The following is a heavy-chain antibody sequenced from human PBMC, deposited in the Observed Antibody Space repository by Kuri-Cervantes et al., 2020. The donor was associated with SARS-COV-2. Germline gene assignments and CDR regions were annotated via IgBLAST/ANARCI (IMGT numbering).Heavy chain of an antibody. Sequence: GESLKISCAASGFTFSSYGMHWVRQAPGKGLEWVAFIRYDGSNKYYADSVRGRFTISRDNSKNTLYLQMNSLRAEDTAVYYCAKDLESQQLVRGLVYYYYYMDVWSKGTTVTVSS. V-gene: IGHV3-30*02. CDR2: IRYDGSNK. D-gene: IGHD6-13*01. CDR1: GFTFSSYG. J-gene: IGHJ6*03. CDR3: AKDLESQQLVRGLVYYYYYMDV.